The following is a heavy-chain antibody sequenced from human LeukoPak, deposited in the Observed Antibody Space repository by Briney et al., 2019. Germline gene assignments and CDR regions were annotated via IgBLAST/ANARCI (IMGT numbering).Heavy chain of an antibody. CDR1: GYTFTSYY. V-gene: IGHV1-46*01. CDR2: INPSGGST. Sequence: ASVKVSCEASGYTFTSYYMHWVRQAPGQGLEWMAIINPSGGSTRYAQKFQGRVTRTRDTSTSTVYMELSSLRSEDTAVYYCARDPRPSYDSSDYYYPGDYWGQGTLVTVSS. J-gene: IGHJ4*02. D-gene: IGHD3-22*01. CDR3: ARDPRPSYDSSDYYYPGDY.